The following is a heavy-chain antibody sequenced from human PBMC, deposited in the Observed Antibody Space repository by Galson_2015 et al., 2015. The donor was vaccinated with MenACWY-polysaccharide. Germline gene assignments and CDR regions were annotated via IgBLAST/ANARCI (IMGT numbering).Heavy chain of an antibody. J-gene: IGHJ4*02. V-gene: IGHV3-48*01. D-gene: IGHD6-19*01. Sequence: SLRLSCAASGFTFSNYSMNWVRQAPGKGLEWVSYISSSSNTIYYADSVKGRFTISRDNAKNSLYLQMNSLRAEDTAVYYCARAGWPNLDYWGQGTLVTVSS. CDR2: ISSSSNTI. CDR3: ARAGWPNLDY. CDR1: GFTFSNYS.